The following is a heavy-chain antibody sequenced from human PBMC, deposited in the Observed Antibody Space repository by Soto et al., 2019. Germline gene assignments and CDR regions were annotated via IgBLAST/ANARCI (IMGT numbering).Heavy chain of an antibody. Sequence: RGESLKISCKGSGYSFTSYWISWVRQMPGKVLEWMGRIDPSDSYTNYSPSFQGHVTTSADKSISTAYLQWSSLKASDTAMYYCARAYDFWSGYPPSGMDVWGQGXTVTVYS. J-gene: IGHJ6*02. D-gene: IGHD3-3*01. V-gene: IGHV5-10-1*01. CDR2: IDPSDSYT. CDR1: GYSFTSYW. CDR3: ARAYDFWSGYPPSGMDV.